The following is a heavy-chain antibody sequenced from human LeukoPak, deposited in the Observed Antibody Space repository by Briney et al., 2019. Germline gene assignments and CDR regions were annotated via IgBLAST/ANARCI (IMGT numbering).Heavy chain of an antibody. CDR1: GYTFSSYH. CDR3: ARESGEYYYDSSGYSS. Sequence: ASVKVSCKASGYTFSSYHLHWVRQAPGQGLEWMGIINPSGGSTSYAQKFQGRVTMTRDTSTSTVYMELSSLRSEDTAVYYCARESGEYYYDSSGYSSWGQGTLVTVSS. CDR2: INPSGGST. J-gene: IGHJ5*02. D-gene: IGHD3-22*01. V-gene: IGHV1-46*01.